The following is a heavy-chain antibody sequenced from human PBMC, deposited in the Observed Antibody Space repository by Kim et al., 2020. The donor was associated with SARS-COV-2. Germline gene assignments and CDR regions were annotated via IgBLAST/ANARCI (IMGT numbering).Heavy chain of an antibody. CDR2: IYYSGST. CDR3: ARQMDTAMVTWSY. Sequence: SETLSLTCTVSGGSISSSSYYWGWIRQPPGKGLEWIGSIYYSGSTYYNPSLKSRVTISVDTSKNQFTLKLSSVTAADMAVYYCARQMDTAMVTWSYWGQGTLVTVSS. D-gene: IGHD5-18*01. J-gene: IGHJ4*02. V-gene: IGHV4-39*01. CDR1: GGSISSSSYY.